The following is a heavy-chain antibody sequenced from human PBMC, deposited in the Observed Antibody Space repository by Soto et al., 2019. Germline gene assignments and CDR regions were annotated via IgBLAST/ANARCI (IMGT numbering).Heavy chain of an antibody. D-gene: IGHD5-12*01. CDR1: GFTFDDYA. J-gene: IGHJ4*02. V-gene: IGHV3-9*01. CDR2: ISWNSGSI. CDR3: AKAMEISDIVATTFDY. Sequence: EVQLVESGGGLVQPGRSLRLSCAASGFTFDDYAMHWVRQAPGKGLEWVSGISWNSGSIGYANSVKGRFTISRDNAKNSLYLQMNSLRAEDTALYYCAKAMEISDIVATTFDYWGQGTLVTVSS.